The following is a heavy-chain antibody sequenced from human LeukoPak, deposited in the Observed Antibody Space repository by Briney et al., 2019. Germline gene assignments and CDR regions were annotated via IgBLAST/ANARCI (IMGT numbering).Heavy chain of an antibody. CDR1: AFTFSSYE. CDR2: ISSGSTI. V-gene: IGHV3-48*03. J-gene: IGHJ3*02. Sequence: GGSLRLSCAASAFTFSSYEMNWVRQAPGKGLEWVSYISSGSTIYYADFVKGRFTISRDNAKNSLYLQMNSLRAEDTAVYYCARVSGKQSSSWYAFDIWGQGTMVTVSS. CDR3: ARVSGKQSSSWYAFDI. D-gene: IGHD6-13*01.